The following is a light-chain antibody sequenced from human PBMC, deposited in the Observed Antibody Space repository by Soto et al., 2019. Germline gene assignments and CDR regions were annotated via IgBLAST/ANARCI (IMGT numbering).Light chain of an antibody. CDR2: QDS. CDR1: KLGDKY. CDR3: QAWDSSIVV. V-gene: IGLV3-1*01. J-gene: IGLJ2*01. Sequence: SSELTQPPSVSVSPGQTASITCSGGKLGDKYACWYQQKPCQSPVLVIYQDSKRPSGIPERFSGSNSGNTATLTISGTQAXXXXDYYCQAWDSSIVVFGGGTKLTVL.